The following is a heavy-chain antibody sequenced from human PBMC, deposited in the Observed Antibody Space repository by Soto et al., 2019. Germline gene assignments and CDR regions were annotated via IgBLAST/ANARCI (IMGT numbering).Heavy chain of an antibody. D-gene: IGHD7-27*01. Sequence: QVHLLESGPGLVKPSETLSLTCTIYGDSISSYFWSWVRQPPGKGLEWIGYIHYSGTTVYSPSLKSRVTMSIDTSENHFTLNLTSVTAADTAVYYCARDTGGYYLDSWGQGSLVTVSS. CDR2: IHYSGTT. CDR1: GDSISSYF. V-gene: IGHV4-59*01. CDR3: ARDTGGYYLDS. J-gene: IGHJ4*02.